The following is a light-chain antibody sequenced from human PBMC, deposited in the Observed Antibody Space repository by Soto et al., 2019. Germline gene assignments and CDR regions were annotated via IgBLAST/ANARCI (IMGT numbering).Light chain of an antibody. CDR2: HAS. CDR1: QSVSSSY. CDR3: QKYGSSPPLS. J-gene: IGKJ4*01. V-gene: IGKV3-20*01. Sequence: EIVLTQSPGTLSLSPGERATLSCRASQSVSSSYLAWYQQKPAQAPRLLIYHASNRATGIPDRFSGSGSGTDFTLTISRLEPEDFAVYYCQKYGSSPPLSFGGGTKVDIK.